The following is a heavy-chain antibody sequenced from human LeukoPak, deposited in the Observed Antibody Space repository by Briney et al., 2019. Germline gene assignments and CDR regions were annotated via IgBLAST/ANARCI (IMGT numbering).Heavy chain of an antibody. V-gene: IGHV4-4*08. CDR2: MSNSGST. D-gene: IGHD1/OR15-1a*01. J-gene: IGHJ4*02. CDR1: GGSISSYY. Sequence: SETLSLTCTVSGGSISSYYWSWIRQPPGKGLEWIGYMSNSGSTNYNPSLKSRVTVSVDTFKNQFSLKLSSVTAADTAVYYCARSITGTRSKFDYWGQGTLVTVSS. CDR3: ARSITGTRSKFDY.